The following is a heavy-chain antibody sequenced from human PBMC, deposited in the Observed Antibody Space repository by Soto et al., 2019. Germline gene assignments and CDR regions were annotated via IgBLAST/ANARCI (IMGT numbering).Heavy chain of an antibody. D-gene: IGHD6-6*01. J-gene: IGHJ5*02. CDR1: GGTFSSYA. CDR3: ASTSYSSSQTGFDP. V-gene: IGHV1-18*04. Sequence: ASVKVSCKASGGTFSSYAISWVRQAPGQGLEWMGWIIANNGTANYAQKFQGRVTMTTDTSTSTAYMELRSLRSDDTAVYYCASTSYSSSQTGFDPWGQGTLVTVSS. CDR2: IIANNGTA.